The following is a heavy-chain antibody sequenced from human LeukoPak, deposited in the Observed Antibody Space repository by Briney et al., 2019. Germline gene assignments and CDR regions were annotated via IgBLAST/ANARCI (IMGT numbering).Heavy chain of an antibody. Sequence: PSETLPLTCTVSGGSISSSSYYWGWIRQPAGKGLEWIGRIYTSGSTNYNPSLKSRVTMSVDTSKNQFSLKLSSVTAADTAVYYCARWYGGNPLYNWFDPWGQGTLVTVSS. CDR1: GGSISSSSYY. CDR2: IYTSGST. V-gene: IGHV4-61*02. D-gene: IGHD4-23*01. CDR3: ARWYGGNPLYNWFDP. J-gene: IGHJ5*02.